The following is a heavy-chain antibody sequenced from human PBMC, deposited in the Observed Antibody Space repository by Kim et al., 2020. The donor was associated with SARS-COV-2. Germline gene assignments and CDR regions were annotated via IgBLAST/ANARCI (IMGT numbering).Heavy chain of an antibody. D-gene: IGHD4-17*01. CDR3: ARGAVTYFDY. CDR2: ST. J-gene: IGHJ4*02. Sequence: STNYNPSLKSRVTISVDTSKNQFSLKLSSVTAADTAVYYCARGAVTYFDYWGQGTLVTVSS. V-gene: IGHV4-59*09.